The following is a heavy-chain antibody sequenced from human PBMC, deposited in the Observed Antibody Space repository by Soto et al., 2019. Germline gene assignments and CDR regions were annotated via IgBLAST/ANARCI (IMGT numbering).Heavy chain of an antibody. V-gene: IGHV1-8*01. CDR1: GYNFITYD. J-gene: IGHJ5*02. Sequence: QVQLVQSGAEVKKPGASVKVSCKASGYNFITYDINWVRQATGQGLEWVGWVNPHSGKTDYARKFQGRVTLTRNTSITTVHMELSVLRSEDTAVYYCARGYWCDPWGQGTLVTVSS. CDR3: ARGYWCDP. CDR2: VNPHSGKT.